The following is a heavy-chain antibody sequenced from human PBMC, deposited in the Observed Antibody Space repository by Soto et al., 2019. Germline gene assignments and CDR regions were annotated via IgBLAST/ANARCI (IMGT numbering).Heavy chain of an antibody. D-gene: IGHD7-27*01. V-gene: IGHV4-31*03. CDR1: GGSISSGGYY. J-gene: IGHJ4*02. CDR2: IYYNGDT. Sequence: QVQLQESGPGLVKPSQTLSLTCTVSGGSISSGGYYWSWIRQHPGKGLEWIGYIYYNGDTYYNPSLKSRVAISIDTSKNQSSLTLTSVTAADTAVYYCARSHRDNWGSPDYFDYWGQGTLVTVSS. CDR3: ARSHRDNWGSPDYFDY.